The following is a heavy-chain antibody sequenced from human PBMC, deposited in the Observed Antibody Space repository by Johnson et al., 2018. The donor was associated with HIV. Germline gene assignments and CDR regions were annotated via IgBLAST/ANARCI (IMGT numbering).Heavy chain of an antibody. CDR1: GFTFDDYG. CDR2: INCNGGST. CDR3: ARDRARGGWPVGVLDV. Sequence: MLLVESGGGVVRPGGSLRLSCADSGFTFDDYGMSWVRQTPGKGLEWVSGINCNGGSTGYADSVKGRFTISRDNAKNFIYLQMNSLRAEDTALYYCARDRARGGWPVGVLDVWGQGKMVTVPS. V-gene: IGHV3-20*04. D-gene: IGHD1-26*01. J-gene: IGHJ3*01.